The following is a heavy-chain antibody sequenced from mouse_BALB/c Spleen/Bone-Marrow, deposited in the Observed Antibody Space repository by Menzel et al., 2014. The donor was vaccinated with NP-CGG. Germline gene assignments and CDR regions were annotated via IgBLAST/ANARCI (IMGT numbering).Heavy chain of an antibody. J-gene: IGHJ3*01. D-gene: IGHD4-1*01. V-gene: IGHV1-4*02. CDR2: IVPSSGYT. Sequence: VKLVESGAELARPGASVKVSCKASGYTFTSYTIQWVKRGPGQGLEWVGYIVPSSGYTDYNQNFKDKTTLTADKSSSTAYMQLSSLTSADSAVYYCAREARTGAWFAYWGQGTLVTVSA. CDR1: GYTFTSYT. CDR3: AREARTGAWFAY.